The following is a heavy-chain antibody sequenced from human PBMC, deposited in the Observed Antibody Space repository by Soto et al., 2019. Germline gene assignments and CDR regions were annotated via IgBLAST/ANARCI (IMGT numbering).Heavy chain of an antibody. Sequence: SETLSLTCTVSGGSISSYYWSWIRQPPGKGLEWIGYIYYSGSTNYNPSLKSRVTISVDTSKNQFSLKLSSVTAADTAVYYCASGGSLDYYYYYMDVWGKGTTVTSP. D-gene: IGHD2-15*01. J-gene: IGHJ6*03. V-gene: IGHV4-59*08. CDR1: GGSISSYY. CDR2: IYYSGST. CDR3: ASGGSLDYYYYYMDV.